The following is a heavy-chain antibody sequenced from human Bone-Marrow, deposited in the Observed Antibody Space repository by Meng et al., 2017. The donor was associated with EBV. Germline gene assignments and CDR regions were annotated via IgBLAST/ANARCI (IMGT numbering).Heavy chain of an antibody. CDR3: ARASDYGNDLVY. Sequence: QVQLVQSGAEVKKPGASVKVSCKASGYTFTGHYMHWVRQAPGQGLEWMGRIDPNSGGADYAQKFQGGVTMTRDTSISTFYMELSRLTSDDTAVYFCARASDYGNDLVYWGQGTLVTVSS. CDR2: IDPNSGGA. J-gene: IGHJ4*02. D-gene: IGHD4-11*01. CDR1: GYTFTGHY. V-gene: IGHV1-2*06.